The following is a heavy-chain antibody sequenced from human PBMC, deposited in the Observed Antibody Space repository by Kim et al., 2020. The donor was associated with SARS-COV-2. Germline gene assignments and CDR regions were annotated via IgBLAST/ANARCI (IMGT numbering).Heavy chain of an antibody. J-gene: IGHJ6*02. D-gene: IGHD3-16*01. V-gene: IGHV3-11*04. CDR2: ITSSGSNI. Sequence: GGSLRLSCAASGIIFSDHYMRWIRQAPGKGLEWVSYITSSGSNIHYADSVKGRFTISRDNAKNSLYLQMNSLRAEDTAVYYCARESWAYYGMDVWGQGTTVTASS. CDR1: GIIFSDHY. CDR3: ARESWAYYGMDV.